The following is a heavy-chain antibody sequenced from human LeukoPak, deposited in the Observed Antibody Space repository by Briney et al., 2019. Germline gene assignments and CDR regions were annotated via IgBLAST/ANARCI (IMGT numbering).Heavy chain of an antibody. V-gene: IGHV3-53*01. CDR1: GFTVSSNY. J-gene: IGHJ4*02. D-gene: IGHD6-25*01. Sequence: PGGSLRLSCAASGFTVSSNYMSWVRQAPGKGLEWVSVIYSGGSTYYADSVKGRFTISRDNSKRTLTLQMNSLRAEDTAGYYCAGDKSGYGTFDYWGQGTLVTVSS. CDR3: AGDKSGYGTFDY. CDR2: IYSGGST.